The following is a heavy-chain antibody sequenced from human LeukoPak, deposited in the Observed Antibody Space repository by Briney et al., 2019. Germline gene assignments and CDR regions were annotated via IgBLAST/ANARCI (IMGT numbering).Heavy chain of an antibody. V-gene: IGHV3-23*01. CDR2: ISGSGGST. CDR3: AKSRFIVVVPAVPQVNWFDP. J-gene: IGHJ5*02. CDR1: GFTFSSYA. D-gene: IGHD2-2*01. Sequence: GGSLRLSCADSGFTFSSYAMSWVRQAPGKGLEWVSAISGSGGSTYYADSVKGRFTISRDNSKNTLYLQMNSLRAEDTAVYYCAKSRFIVVVPAVPQVNWFDPWGQGTLVTVSS.